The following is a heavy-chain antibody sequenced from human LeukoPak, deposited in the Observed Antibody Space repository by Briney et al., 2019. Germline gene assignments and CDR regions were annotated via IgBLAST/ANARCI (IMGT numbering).Heavy chain of an antibody. V-gene: IGHV4-4*02. CDR3: ARDRGYLDAFDI. J-gene: IGHJ3*02. D-gene: IGHD3-10*01. Sequence: SETLSLTCAVSGASISSSNWWTWVRQPPGKGLEWIGEIYHSGRTNYNPSLKSRVTISVDTSKNQFSLKLSSVTAADTAVYYCARDRGYLDAFDIWGQGTMVTVSS. CDR2: IYHSGRT. CDR1: GASISSSNW.